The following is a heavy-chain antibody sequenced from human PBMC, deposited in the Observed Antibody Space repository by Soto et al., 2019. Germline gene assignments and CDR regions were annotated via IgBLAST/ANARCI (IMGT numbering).Heavy chain of an antibody. CDR3: ARVGQYNWNDLGAFDI. D-gene: IGHD1-20*01. V-gene: IGHV3-21*01. Sequence: GGSLRLSCAASGFTFSSYSMNWVRQAPGKGLEWVSSISSSSSYIYYADSVKGRFTISRDNAKNSLYLQMNSLRAEDTAVYYCARVGQYNWNDLGAFDIWGQGTMVTVSS. CDR2: ISSSSSYI. J-gene: IGHJ3*02. CDR1: GFTFSSYS.